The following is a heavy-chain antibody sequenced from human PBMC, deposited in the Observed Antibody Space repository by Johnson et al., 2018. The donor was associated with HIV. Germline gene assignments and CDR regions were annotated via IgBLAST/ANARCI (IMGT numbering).Heavy chain of an antibody. CDR2: IYIGGRT. Sequence: VQLVESGGGLIQPGGALRLSCAASGFVVSNKSMGWVRQAPGKGLEWVSVIYIGGRTYYADSVKGRFTISRDNSKNKVYLQMNSLRAEDTAMFYCVRGRLLDAFDIWGQGTRVTVSS. J-gene: IGHJ3*02. CDR3: VRGRLLDAFDI. D-gene: IGHD2-15*01. CDR1: GFVVSNKS. V-gene: IGHV3-53*01.